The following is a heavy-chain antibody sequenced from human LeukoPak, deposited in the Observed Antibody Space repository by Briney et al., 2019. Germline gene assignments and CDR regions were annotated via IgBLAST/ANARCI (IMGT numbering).Heavy chain of an antibody. V-gene: IGHV3-74*01. D-gene: IGHD3-10*01. CDR1: GFMFSNYY. Sequence: GGSLRLSCVGSGFMFSNYYMYWVRQAPGKGLVWVSRIKNAGIDTIYADSVKGRFTVSKDNAKDTVYLQMSSLRAEDTAVYYCARGGYGHNMDVWGEGTTVTVSS. J-gene: IGHJ6*03. CDR3: ARGGYGHNMDV. CDR2: IKNAGIDT.